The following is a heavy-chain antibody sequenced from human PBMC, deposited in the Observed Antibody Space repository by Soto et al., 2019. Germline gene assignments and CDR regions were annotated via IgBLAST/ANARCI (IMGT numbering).Heavy chain of an antibody. Sequence: SETLSLTCSFSGGSIIIYYWTWIRQSPGRGLEWIGDIYYTGSTNYNPSLESRVTISLDTSKNQFSLRLTSVTAADTAVYYCARVGSGFVRGFDYWGQGTLVTVSS. CDR3: ARVGSGFVRGFDY. CDR2: IYYTGST. V-gene: IGHV4-59*01. CDR1: GGSIIIYY. D-gene: IGHD5-12*01. J-gene: IGHJ4*02.